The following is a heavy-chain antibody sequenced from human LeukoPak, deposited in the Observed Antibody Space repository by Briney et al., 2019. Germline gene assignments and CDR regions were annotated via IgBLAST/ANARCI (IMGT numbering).Heavy chain of an antibody. CDR2: INPKTGGT. Sequence: GASVKVSCKASGYTFTDYYIHWVRQAPGQGLEWMGWINPKTGGTNYAQRFQDRVTMTRDTSINTAYMDMSSLRSGDTAVYYRARGLYCTGGSCSTFWGQGSLVTVSS. D-gene: IGHD2-15*01. J-gene: IGHJ4*02. V-gene: IGHV1-2*02. CDR1: GYTFTDYY. CDR3: ARGLYCTGGSCSTF.